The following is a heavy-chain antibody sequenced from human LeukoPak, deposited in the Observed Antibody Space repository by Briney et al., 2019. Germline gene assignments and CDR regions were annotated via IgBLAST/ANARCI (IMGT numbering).Heavy chain of an antibody. CDR3: ARLVVPAAILDY. CDR2: IYHSGST. D-gene: IGHD2-2*01. Sequence: PSETLSLTCAVSGYSISSGYYWGWIRQPPGKGLEWIGSIYHSGSTYYNPSLKSRVTISVDTSKNQFSLKLSSVTAADTAVYYCARLVVPAAILDYWGQGTLVTVSS. CDR1: GYSISSGYY. J-gene: IGHJ4*02. V-gene: IGHV4-38-2*01.